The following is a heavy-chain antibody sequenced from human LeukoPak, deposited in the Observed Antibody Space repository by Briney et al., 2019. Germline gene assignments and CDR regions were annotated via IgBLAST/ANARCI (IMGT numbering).Heavy chain of an antibody. V-gene: IGHV3-30*14. Sequence: GGSLRLSCAASGFTFSIYAMHWVRQAPGKGLEWVAVISYDGSNKYYADSVKGRFTISRDNSKNTLYLQMNSLRADDTAVYYCARDSEGDGYNFDTWGRGTLVTVSS. CDR1: GFTFSIYA. J-gene: IGHJ5*02. CDR2: ISYDGSNK. D-gene: IGHD5-24*01. CDR3: ARDSEGDGYNFDT.